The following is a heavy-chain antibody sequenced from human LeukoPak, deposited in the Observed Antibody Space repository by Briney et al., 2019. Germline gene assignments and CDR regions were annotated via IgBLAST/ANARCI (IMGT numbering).Heavy chain of an antibody. V-gene: IGHV4-59*01. CDR3: ARSLYYYGSDSFDI. CDR2: IYYSGST. J-gene: IGHJ3*02. CDR1: GGSISSYY. D-gene: IGHD3-10*01. Sequence: PSETLSLTCTVSGGSISSYYWSWIRQPPGKGLEWIGYIYYSGSTKYNPSLKSRGTISVDTSKNQFSRKLSSVTAADTAVYYCARSLYYYGSDSFDIWGQGTMVSVSS.